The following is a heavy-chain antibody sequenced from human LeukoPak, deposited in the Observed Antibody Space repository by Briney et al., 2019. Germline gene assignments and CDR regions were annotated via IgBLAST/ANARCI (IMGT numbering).Heavy chain of an antibody. J-gene: IGHJ4*02. CDR3: ARDNRYSVGLFNY. CDR1: GYTFTTGG. V-gene: IGHV1-18*01. Sequence: ASVKVSCKASGYTFTTGGISSGRQAPGQGVERMGWISAYNGNTNYAQKLQGRVTMTTDTSTSTAYMELRSLRSDDTAVYYCARDNRYSVGLFNYWGQGTLVTVSS. CDR2: ISAYNGNT. D-gene: IGHD3-9*01.